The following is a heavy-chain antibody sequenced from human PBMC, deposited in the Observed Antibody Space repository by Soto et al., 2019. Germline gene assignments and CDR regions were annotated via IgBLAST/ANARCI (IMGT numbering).Heavy chain of an antibody. V-gene: IGHV1-3*01. J-gene: IGHJ4*02. CDR2: INAGTGNT. Sequence: QVQLVQSGAEVKKPGASVKVSCKASGYTFTSYAMHWVRQAPGQRLEWMGWINAGTGNTKYSQKFQGRVTITRDTSASTAYMELSSLRSEDTAVDYCARPPAVAGVFYFDYWGQGTLVTVSS. CDR3: ARPPAVAGVFYFDY. D-gene: IGHD6-19*01. CDR1: GYTFTSYA.